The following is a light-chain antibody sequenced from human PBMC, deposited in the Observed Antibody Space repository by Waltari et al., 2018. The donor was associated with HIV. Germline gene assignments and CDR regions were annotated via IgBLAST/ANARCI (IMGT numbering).Light chain of an antibody. CDR2: AGS. CDR3: QESHSSSLT. Sequence: DIQMTQSPSSLLASVGDRVTITCRASQSVSTYLNWYQYKPGKAPKLLIYAGSRLQSGVPSRFSGSGSGTDFTLTISSLQRDDSATYYCQESHSSSLTFGGGTGVEI. CDR1: QSVSTY. V-gene: IGKV1-39*01. J-gene: IGKJ4*01.